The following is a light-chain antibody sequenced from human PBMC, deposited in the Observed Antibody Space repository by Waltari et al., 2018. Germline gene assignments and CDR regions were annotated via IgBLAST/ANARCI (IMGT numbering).Light chain of an antibody. Sequence: QLVLTQSPSASASLGASVKLTCTLSSGHSSYGIAWHQQQPEKGPRFLMKRNSDGSHTKGDGIPDRVSGSSAGAERYLTISSLQSEDEADYYCQTWGTVIFGGGTKVTVL. J-gene: IGLJ2*01. CDR2: RNSDGSH. V-gene: IGLV4-69*01. CDR3: QTWGTVI. CDR1: SGHSSYG.